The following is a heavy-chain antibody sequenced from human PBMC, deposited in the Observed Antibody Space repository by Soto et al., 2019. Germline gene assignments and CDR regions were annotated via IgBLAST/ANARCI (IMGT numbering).Heavy chain of an antibody. V-gene: IGHV1-69*01. D-gene: IGHD5-18*01. J-gene: IGHJ4*02. CDR3: ARGGRGYSSAPRYYFDY. Sequence: QVQLVQSGSEVKKPGSSVKVSCKASGGSFSSNAISWVRQAPGQGLEWMAGIIPIFATVHYAQKFQGRVTITADESTRTAYMELTSLRSEDTAVYFCARGGRGYSSAPRYYFDYWGQGTLVTVSS. CDR2: IIPIFATV. CDR1: GGSFSSNA.